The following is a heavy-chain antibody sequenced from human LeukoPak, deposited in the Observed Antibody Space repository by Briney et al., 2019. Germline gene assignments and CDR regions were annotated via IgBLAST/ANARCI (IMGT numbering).Heavy chain of an antibody. CDR3: AREYPRGAAAPDY. J-gene: IGHJ4*02. V-gene: IGHV3-21*01. D-gene: IGHD6-13*01. Sequence: GGSLRLSCAAPGFTFSSYSMNWVRQAPGKGLEWVSSISSSSSYIHYADSVKGRFTISRDNAKNSLYLQMNSLRAEDTAVYHCAREYPRGAAAPDYWGQGTLVTVPS. CDR2: ISSSSSYI. CDR1: GFTFSSYS.